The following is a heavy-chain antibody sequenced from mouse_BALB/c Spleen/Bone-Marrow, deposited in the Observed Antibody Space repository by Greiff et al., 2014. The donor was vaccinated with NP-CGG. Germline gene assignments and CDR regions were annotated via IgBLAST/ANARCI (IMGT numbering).Heavy chain of an antibody. D-gene: IGHD2-2*01. J-gene: IGHJ4*01. CDR1: GYSFTSYW. Sequence: EVMLVESGTVLARPGASVKMSCKASGYSFTSYWMHWVKQRPGQGLEWIGAIYPGNSDTSYNQKFKGKAKLTAVTSASTAYMELSSLTNEDSAVYYCTNGYDYYAMDYWGQGTSVTVSS. V-gene: IGHV1-5*01. CDR2: IYPGNSDT. CDR3: TNGYDYYAMDY.